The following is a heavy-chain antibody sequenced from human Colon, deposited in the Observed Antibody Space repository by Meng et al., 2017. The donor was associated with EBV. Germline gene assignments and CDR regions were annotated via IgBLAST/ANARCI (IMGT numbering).Heavy chain of an antibody. J-gene: IGHJ4*02. CDR1: GGSISSGGYS. CDR2: IYYSGSA. V-gene: IGHV4-30-2*01. CDR3: ARGAYFDY. Sequence: QLQLQESGSGLVKPSXXLSLTCAVSGGSISSGGYSWHWIRQPPGKGLQWIGYIYYSGSALYNPSLKSRVTLSVDRSKNQFSLNLSSVTAADTAVYYCARGAYFDYWGQGTLVTVSS.